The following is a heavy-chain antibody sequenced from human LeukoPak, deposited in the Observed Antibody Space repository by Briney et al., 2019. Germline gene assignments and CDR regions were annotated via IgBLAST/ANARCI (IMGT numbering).Heavy chain of an antibody. D-gene: IGHD3-3*01. CDR1: GFTFSSYA. CDR2: ISGSGGST. Sequence: PGGSLRLSCAASGFTFSSYAMSWVRQAPGKGLEWVSAISGSGGSTYYADSVKGRFTISRDNSKNTLYLQMNSLRAEDTAVYYCAKVAKRILGVTIFGVVIDAFDIWGQGTMVTVSS. V-gene: IGHV3-23*01. CDR3: AKVAKRILGVTIFGVVIDAFDI. J-gene: IGHJ3*02.